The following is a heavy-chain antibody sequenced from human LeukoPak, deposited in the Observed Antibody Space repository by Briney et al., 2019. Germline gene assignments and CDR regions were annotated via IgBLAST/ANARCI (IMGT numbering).Heavy chain of an antibody. CDR2: INHSGST. J-gene: IGHJ4*02. V-gene: IGHV4-34*01. CDR3: AREGAMVRGEDTFDY. D-gene: IGHD3-10*01. CDR1: GGSFSGYY. Sequence: PSETLSLTCAVYGGSFSGYYWSWIRQPPGKGLEWIGEINHSGSTNYNPSLKGRVTISVDTSKNQFSLKLSSVTAADTAVYYCAREGAMVRGEDTFDYWGQGTLVTVSS.